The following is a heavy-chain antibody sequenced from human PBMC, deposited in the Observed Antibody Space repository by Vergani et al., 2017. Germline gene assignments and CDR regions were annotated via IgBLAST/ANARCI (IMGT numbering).Heavy chain of an antibody. CDR1: VYTFTSYY. Sequence: QVQLVQSGAEVKKPGASVKVSCKASVYTFTSYYMHWVRQAPGQGLEWMGIINPSGGSTSYAQKFQGRVTMTRDTSTSTVYMELSSLRSEDTAVYYCASRAGSSGWVGDYYYGMDVWGQGTTVTVSS. CDR2: INPSGGST. CDR3: ASRAGSSGWVGDYYYGMDV. J-gene: IGHJ6*02. V-gene: IGHV1-46*01. D-gene: IGHD6-19*01.